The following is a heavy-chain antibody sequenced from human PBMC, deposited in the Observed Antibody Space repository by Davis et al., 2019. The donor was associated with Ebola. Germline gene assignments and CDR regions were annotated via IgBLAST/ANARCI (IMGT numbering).Heavy chain of an antibody. CDR1: GGSISSSSYY. V-gene: IGHV4-39*01. J-gene: IGHJ2*01. CDR2: IYFGGIT. Sequence: MPSETLSLTCTVSGGSISSSSYYWGWIRQPPGKGLEWIGSIYFGGITYYNPSLKSRVTISVDTSKNQFSLKLRSVTAADTAVYYCARVAVYYDSSGYYWQGWYFDLWGRGTLVTVSS. D-gene: IGHD3-22*01. CDR3: ARVAVYYDSSGYYWQGWYFDL.